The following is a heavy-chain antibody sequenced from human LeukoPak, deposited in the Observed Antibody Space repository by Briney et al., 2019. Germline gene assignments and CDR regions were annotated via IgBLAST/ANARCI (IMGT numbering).Heavy chain of an antibody. CDR1: GGSFSGYY. J-gene: IGHJ4*02. Sequence: SATLSLTCAVYGGSFSGYYWTWIRPPPGKGREWIGEINHSGSTTYKPSLRSRVTISVDTSKNHLSLRLTSVTAADTAVYYCARGPCSTSCHRSRYFDYWGQRTLVTVS. CDR2: INHSGST. V-gene: IGHV4-34*01. CDR3: ARGPCSTSCHRSRYFDY. D-gene: IGHD2-2*01.